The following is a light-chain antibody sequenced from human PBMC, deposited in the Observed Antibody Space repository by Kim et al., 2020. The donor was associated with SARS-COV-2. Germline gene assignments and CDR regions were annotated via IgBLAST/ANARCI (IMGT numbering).Light chain of an antibody. V-gene: IGKV3-11*01. CDR3: KQRKNWPLT. CDR2: DAS. J-gene: IGKJ4*01. Sequence: EIVLTQSPATLSLSPGERATLSCRASQSISIYLAWYQQKPGQSPRLLIYDASNRATGIPARFTGSGSGTDFSLTISSLEAEDFAVYYCKQRKNWPLTFGGGTKVDIK. CDR1: QSISIY.